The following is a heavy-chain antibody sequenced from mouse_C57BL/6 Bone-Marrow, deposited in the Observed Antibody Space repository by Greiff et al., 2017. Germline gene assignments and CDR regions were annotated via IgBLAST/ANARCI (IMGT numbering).Heavy chain of an antibody. CDR3: ARTITTVVHWYFDV. V-gene: IGHV1-54*01. CDR1: GYAFTNYL. D-gene: IGHD1-1*01. CDR2: INPGSGGT. J-gene: IGHJ1*03. Sequence: QVQLQPSGAELVRPGTSVKVSCKASGYAFTNYLIEWVKQRPGQGLEWIGVINPGSGGTNYNEKFKGKATLTADKSSSTAYMQLSSLTSEDSAVYFCARTITTVVHWYFDVWGTGTTVTVSS.